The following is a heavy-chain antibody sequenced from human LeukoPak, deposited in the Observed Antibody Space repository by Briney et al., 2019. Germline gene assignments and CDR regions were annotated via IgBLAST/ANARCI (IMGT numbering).Heavy chain of an antibody. Sequence: GGSLRLSCAASGFTVSSNYMSWVRQAPGKGLEWVSVIYSGGSTYYADSVKGRFTISRDNSKNTLYLQMNSLRAEDTAVYYCARGGYYYGSSGWVDIWGQGTMVTVSS. D-gene: IGHD3-22*01. CDR3: ARGGYYYGSSGWVDI. V-gene: IGHV3-53*01. J-gene: IGHJ3*02. CDR2: IYSGGST. CDR1: GFTVSSNY.